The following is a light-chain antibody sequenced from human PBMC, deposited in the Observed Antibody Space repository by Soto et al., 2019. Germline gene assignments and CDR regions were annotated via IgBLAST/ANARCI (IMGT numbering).Light chain of an antibody. V-gene: IGKV1-33*01. J-gene: IGKJ4*01. CDR3: QKYDNVPLT. CDR2: AAS. Sequence: DIQMTQSPSSLSASVGDRVTITCQASQGISNYLNWYQQKPGKAPKLLIYAASTLQTGVPSRFSGSGSGTDFTFTISSLQTEDVATYYCQKYDNVPLTFGGGTKVEIK. CDR1: QGISNY.